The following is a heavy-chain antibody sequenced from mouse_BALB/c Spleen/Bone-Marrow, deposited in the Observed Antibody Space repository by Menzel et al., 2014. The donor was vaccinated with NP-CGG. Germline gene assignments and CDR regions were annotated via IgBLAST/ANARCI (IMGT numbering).Heavy chain of an antibody. J-gene: IGHJ4*01. CDR2: INPSSGYT. Sequence: VQVVESGAELARPGASVKMSCKASGYTFTSYTIHWVKQRPGQGLEWIGYINPSSGYTNYNQKFKDKATSTADTSSSTAYMQLSSLTSEDSAVYYCARGGLRLPYAMDYWGQGTSVTVSS. D-gene: IGHD1-2*01. CDR1: GYTFTSYT. CDR3: ARGGLRLPYAMDY. V-gene: IGHV1-4*01.